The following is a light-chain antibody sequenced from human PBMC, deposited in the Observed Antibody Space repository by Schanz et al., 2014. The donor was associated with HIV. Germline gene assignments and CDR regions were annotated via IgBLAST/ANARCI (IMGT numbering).Light chain of an antibody. V-gene: IGKV1-5*03. CDR2: KAS. J-gene: IGKJ4*01. CDR1: QYIDIW. CDR3: QHYYSGSA. Sequence: DIQMTQSLSTLSASVGDRVTITCRASQYIDIWMAWYQQRPGKAPKLLIQKASSLESGVPSRFSGSGSGTEFTLTISSLQPDDAGTYYCQHYYSGSAFGGGTRVEIK.